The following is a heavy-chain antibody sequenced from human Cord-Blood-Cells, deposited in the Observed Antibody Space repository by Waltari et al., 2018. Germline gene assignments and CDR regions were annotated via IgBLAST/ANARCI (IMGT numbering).Heavy chain of an antibody. J-gene: IGHJ4*02. CDR3: ARVSGYSYLY. D-gene: IGHD5-18*01. CDR1: GGTFSSYA. CDR2: ILPILCPP. Sequence: QVQLVQSGAEVKKPGSSVKVSCKASGGTFSSYAISWVRQAPGQGLEWMGGILPILCPPNYAPKFPVRVTITADDSPSTAYMELSSLRSEDTAVYYCARVSGYSYLYWGQGTLVTVSS. V-gene: IGHV1-69*01.